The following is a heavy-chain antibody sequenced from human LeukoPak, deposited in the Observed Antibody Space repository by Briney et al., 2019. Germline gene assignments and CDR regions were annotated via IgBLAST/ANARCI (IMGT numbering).Heavy chain of an antibody. CDR3: AKLGGQEVHNYYVAV. CDR1: GFTFSSYA. J-gene: IGHJ6*03. D-gene: IGHD3-16*01. Sequence: GGSLRLSCAASGFTFSSYAMSWVRQAPGKGLEWVSGIIDNGYITYYANSVRGRFTISRDNYKNTLFLQMNSLRAEDTAVYYCAKLGGQEVHNYYVAVWGKGTTVAVSS. CDR2: IIDNGYIT. V-gene: IGHV3-23*01.